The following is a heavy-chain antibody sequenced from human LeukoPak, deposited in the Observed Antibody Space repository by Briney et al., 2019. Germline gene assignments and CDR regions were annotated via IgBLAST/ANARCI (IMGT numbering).Heavy chain of an antibody. CDR2: INWNGGSK. D-gene: IGHD5-24*01. Sequence: GGSLRLSCAASGVSFDDYGMSWVRQAPGKGLEWVSGINWNGGSKGYADSVRGRFTISRDNAKNSLYLQMNSLRAEDTALYYCAREMRAGREGYDFVYWGQGTLVTVSS. CDR3: AREMRAGREGYDFVY. V-gene: IGHV3-20*04. CDR1: GVSFDDYG. J-gene: IGHJ4*02.